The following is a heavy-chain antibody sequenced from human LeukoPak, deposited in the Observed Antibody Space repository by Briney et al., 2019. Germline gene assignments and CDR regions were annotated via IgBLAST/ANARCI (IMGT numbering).Heavy chain of an antibody. J-gene: IGHJ4*02. CDR3: ARGPRWDPHFDY. D-gene: IGHD1-26*01. CDR1: GYTFTGYY. CDR2: INPSTGGT. V-gene: IGHV1-2*02. Sequence: ASVKVSCRASGYTFTGYYMHWMRQAPGQGLEWMGWINPSTGGTNYAQKFQGRVTMTRDTSISTAYMELSRLRSDDTAVYYCARGPRWDPHFDYWGQGTLVTVSS.